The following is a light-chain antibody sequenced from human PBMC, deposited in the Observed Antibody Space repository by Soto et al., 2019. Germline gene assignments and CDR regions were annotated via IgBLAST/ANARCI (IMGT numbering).Light chain of an antibody. CDR3: QQYGSSPLT. V-gene: IGKV3-20*01. CDR1: QSVRSSY. Sequence: EIVLTQSPGTLSLSPGERATLSCRASQSVRSSYLAWYQQKPGQAPRLLIYGASTRATGIPDRFSGSGSGTDFTLTISRLEPEDFAVYDCQQYGSSPLTFGQGTKLEIK. CDR2: GAS. J-gene: IGKJ2*01.